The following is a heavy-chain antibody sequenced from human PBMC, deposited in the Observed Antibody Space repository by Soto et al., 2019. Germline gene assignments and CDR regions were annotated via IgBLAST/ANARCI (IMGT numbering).Heavy chain of an antibody. CDR3: ARVGSGYDYYYYGMDV. J-gene: IGHJ6*02. D-gene: IGHD5-12*01. Sequence: PSETLSLTCTVSGVSISSDGYYWSWIRQHPGKGLEWIGYIYYSGSTYYNPSLKSRVTISVGTSKNQFSLKLSSVTAADTAVYYCARVGSGYDYYYYGMDVWGQGTTVTVSS. CDR1: GVSISSDGYY. CDR2: IYYSGST. V-gene: IGHV4-31*03.